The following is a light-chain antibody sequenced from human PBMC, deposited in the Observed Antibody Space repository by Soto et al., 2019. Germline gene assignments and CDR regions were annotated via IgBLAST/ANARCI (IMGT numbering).Light chain of an antibody. J-gene: IGKJ5*01. V-gene: IGKV1-12*01. Sequence: DIQMTQSPSSVSASVGDRVTITCRASQGISSWLAWYQQKPGKAPNLLIYDASTLMSGVPSRFSGSGSGTEFTLTISSLQPGDFATYYCQQSETYPLTFGQGTRREIK. CDR1: QGISSW. CDR2: DAS. CDR3: QQSETYPLT.